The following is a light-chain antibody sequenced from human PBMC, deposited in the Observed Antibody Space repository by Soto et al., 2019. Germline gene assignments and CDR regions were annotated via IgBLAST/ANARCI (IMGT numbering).Light chain of an antibody. CDR1: QSLNNF. CDR3: QQSYSTPQT. J-gene: IGKJ1*01. Sequence: DIQMTQSPSSLSASVGDRVTITCRASQSLNNFVNWYQQKPGKAPEPLIFAASSLESGVPSRFSGSESGTDFTLTISSLQPEDFATYYCQQSYSTPQTFGQGTKVEIK. V-gene: IGKV1-39*01. CDR2: AAS.